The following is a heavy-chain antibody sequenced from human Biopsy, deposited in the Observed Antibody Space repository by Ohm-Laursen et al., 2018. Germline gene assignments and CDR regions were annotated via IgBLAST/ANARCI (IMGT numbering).Heavy chain of an antibody. CDR1: SGSISSNY. CDR3: ARATNSTGWPYYYFYGIDV. J-gene: IGHJ6*02. Sequence: TLSFTCTVFSGSISSNYWIWNPQTPGQGLVWIGNIYYSGSTNYSPSLKSRVTISVDTSKNQFSLRLNSVTAADTAVYYCARATNSTGWPYYYFYGIDVWGQGTTVTVSS. D-gene: IGHD2/OR15-2a*01. V-gene: IGHV4-59*01. CDR2: IYYSGST.